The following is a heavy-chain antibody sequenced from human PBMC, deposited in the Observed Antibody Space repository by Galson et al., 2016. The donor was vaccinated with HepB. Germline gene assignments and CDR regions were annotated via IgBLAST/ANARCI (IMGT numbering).Heavy chain of an antibody. CDR1: GGSVRSYY. CDR3: ARGMTWASSSFDY. D-gene: IGHD1-26*01. Sequence: SETLSLTCTVSGGSVRSYYWSWIRQPPGKGLEWIGYIYYTGTSNYNPALKSRVTISRDTSKNEFSLKLESVTAADTAVYYCARGMTWASSSFDYWGLGTLVAVSS. J-gene: IGHJ4*02. CDR2: IYYTGTS. V-gene: IGHV4-59*02.